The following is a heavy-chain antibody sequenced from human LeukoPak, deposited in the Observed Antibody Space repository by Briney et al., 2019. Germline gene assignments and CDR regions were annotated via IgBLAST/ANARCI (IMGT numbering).Heavy chain of an antibody. V-gene: IGHV4-59*01. J-gene: IGHJ6*02. CDR2: IYYSGST. CDR3: ARGDLLLGGYYGMDV. CDR1: GGSISSYY. Sequence: PSETLSLTCTVSGGSISSYYWNWIRQPPGKGLKCIEYIYYSGSTNYNPSLKSRVTMSVDTSKNQFSPKLTSVTAADTAVYYCARGDLLLGGYYGMDVWGQGTTVTVSS. D-gene: IGHD2-15*01.